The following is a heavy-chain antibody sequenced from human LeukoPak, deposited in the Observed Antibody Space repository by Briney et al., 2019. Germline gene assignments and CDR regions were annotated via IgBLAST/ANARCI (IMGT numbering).Heavy chain of an antibody. CDR2: IIPIFGTA. V-gene: IGHV1-69*05. CDR3: ARSTDMGGGIPPKDFDY. Sequence: SVKVSCKASGGTFSSYAISWVRQAPGQGLEWMGRIIPIFGTADYAQKFQGRVTITTDESTSTAYMELSSLRSEDTAVYYCARSTDMGGGIPPKDFDYWGQGTLVTVSS. CDR1: GGTFSSYA. J-gene: IGHJ4*02. D-gene: IGHD1-26*01.